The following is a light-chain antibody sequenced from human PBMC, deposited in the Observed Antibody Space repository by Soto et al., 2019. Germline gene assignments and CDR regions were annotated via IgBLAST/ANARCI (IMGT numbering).Light chain of an antibody. V-gene: IGLV1-40*01. Sequence: QSVLTQPPSVSGAPGQRVTISCTGSSSNIGAGYEVHWYQHLPGKAPKLLIYGNSNRPSGVPDRFSASKSGTSASLAITGLQAEDEADYYCQSYDSSLSASDVFGGGTKVTVL. J-gene: IGLJ1*01. CDR3: QSYDSSLSASDV. CDR2: GNS. CDR1: SSNIGAGYE.